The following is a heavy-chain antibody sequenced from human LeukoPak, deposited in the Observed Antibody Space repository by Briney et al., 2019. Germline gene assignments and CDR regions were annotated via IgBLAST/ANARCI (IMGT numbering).Heavy chain of an antibody. J-gene: IGHJ3*02. V-gene: IGHV4-30-4*08. CDR2: IYYSGST. D-gene: IGHD2-21*02. CDR1: GGSIRSSYYY. Sequence: SETLSLTCTVSGGSIRSSYYYWGWIRQPPGKGLEWIGYIYYSGSTYYNPSLKSRVTISVDTSKNQFSLKLSSVTAADTAVYYCARGHIVVVTGAFDIWGQGTMVTVSS. CDR3: ARGHIVVVTGAFDI.